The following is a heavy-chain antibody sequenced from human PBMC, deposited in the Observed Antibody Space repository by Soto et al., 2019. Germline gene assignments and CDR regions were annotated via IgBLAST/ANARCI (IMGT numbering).Heavy chain of an antibody. V-gene: IGHV1-69*13. J-gene: IGHJ6*02. CDR3: ARVGVPAAIGPHYYYYYGMDV. CDR2: IIPIFGTA. CDR1: GGTFSSYA. Sequence: AASVKVSCKASGGTFSSYAISWVRQAPGQGLEWMGGIIPIFGTANYAQKFQGRVTITADESTSTAYMELSSLRSEDTAVYYCARVGVPAAIGPHYYYYYGMDVWGQGTTVTVSS. D-gene: IGHD2-2*02.